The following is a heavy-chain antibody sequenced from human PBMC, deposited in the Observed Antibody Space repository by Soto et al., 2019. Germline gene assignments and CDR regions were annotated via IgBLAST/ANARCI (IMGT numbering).Heavy chain of an antibody. D-gene: IGHD3-22*01. Sequence: QVQLVESGGGLVKPGGSLRLSCAASGFTFSDYYMTWIRQAPGKGLEWVSYISTGGSTIYYADSVRGRFTISRDNAKNSLYLQMNSLRTEDTDVYYCARIQYYDSSGYLVWGQGTLVTVST. CDR1: GFTFSDYY. CDR2: ISTGGSTI. J-gene: IGHJ4*02. V-gene: IGHV3-11*01. CDR3: ARIQYYDSSGYLV.